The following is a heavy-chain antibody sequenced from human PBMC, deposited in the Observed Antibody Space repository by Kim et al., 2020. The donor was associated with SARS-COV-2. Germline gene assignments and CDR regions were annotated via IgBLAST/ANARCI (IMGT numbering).Heavy chain of an antibody. Sequence: AGSVKGRFTISRDNAKNTLYLQMNSLRAEDTAVYYCAKDPWAYPGWFDPWGQGTLVTVSS. J-gene: IGHJ5*02. CDR3: AKDPWAYPGWFDP. D-gene: IGHD1-26*01. V-gene: IGHV3-23*01.